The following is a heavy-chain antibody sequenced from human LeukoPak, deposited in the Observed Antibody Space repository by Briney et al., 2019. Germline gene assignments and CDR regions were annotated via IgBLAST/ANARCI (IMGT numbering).Heavy chain of an antibody. CDR1: GVSISSYY. D-gene: IGHD5-24*01. CDR2: RYASGSA. V-gene: IGHV4-59*06. J-gene: IGHJ4*02. Sequence: SETLSLTCTVSGVSISSYYWSWIRQHPGKGLEWIAYRYASGSAGYNPSLKTRITMSVDTSKNQVSLTVRSVTAADTAVYYCAKTRDGYTSFDYWGPGTLVTVSS. CDR3: AKTRDGYTSFDY.